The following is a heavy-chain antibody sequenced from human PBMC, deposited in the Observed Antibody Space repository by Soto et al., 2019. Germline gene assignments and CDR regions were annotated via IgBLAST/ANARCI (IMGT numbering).Heavy chain of an antibody. CDR3: ARSPTLAAERAQHLEY. CDR1: GFTFSSYS. Sequence: EVQLVESGGGLVKPGGSLRLSCAASGFTFSSYSMNWVRQAPGKGLEWVSSISSSSSYIYYADSVKGRFTISRDNAKNSLYLQMISLKAEDTAVDYCARSPTLAAERAQHLEYWGQGTLVTVSS. J-gene: IGHJ4*02. CDR2: ISSSSSYI. V-gene: IGHV3-21*01. D-gene: IGHD6-13*01.